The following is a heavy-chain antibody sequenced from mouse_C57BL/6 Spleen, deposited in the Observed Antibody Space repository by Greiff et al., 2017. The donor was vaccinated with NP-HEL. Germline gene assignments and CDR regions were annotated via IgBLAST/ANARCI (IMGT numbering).Heavy chain of an antibody. CDR3: ARPSTVVADDDAMDY. Sequence: VQLQQSGPELVKPGASVKISCKASGYAFSSSWMNWVKQRPGKGLEWIGRIYPGDGDTNYNGKFKGKATLTADKSSSTAYMQLSSLTSEDSAVYFCARPSTVVADDDAMDYWGQGTSVTVSS. V-gene: IGHV1-82*01. D-gene: IGHD1-1*01. CDR2: IYPGDGDT. CDR1: GYAFSSSW. J-gene: IGHJ4*01.